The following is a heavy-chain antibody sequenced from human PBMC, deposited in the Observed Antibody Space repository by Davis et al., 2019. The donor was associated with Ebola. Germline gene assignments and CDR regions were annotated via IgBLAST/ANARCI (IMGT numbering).Heavy chain of an antibody. V-gene: IGHV3-23*01. J-gene: IGHJ4*02. CDR1: GFTFSYYA. CDR2: ISGGGGST. CDR3: AKDHSSGCKGLDS. Sequence: GESLKISCAASGFTFSYYATSWVRQAPGKGLEWVAGISGGGGSTYYADSVKGRFTISRDNSKNTLYLQMNSLRVEDRAVYYCAKDHSSGCKGLDSWGQGTLVTVSS. D-gene: IGHD6-19*01.